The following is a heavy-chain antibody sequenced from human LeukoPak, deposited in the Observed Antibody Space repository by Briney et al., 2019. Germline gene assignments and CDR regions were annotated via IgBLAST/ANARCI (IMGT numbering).Heavy chain of an antibody. J-gene: IGHJ4*02. CDR3: ARDLLVRGVSTSSDY. CDR1: GGTFSSYA. CDR2: IIPIFGTA. D-gene: IGHD3-10*01. Sequence: ASVKVSCKASGGTFSSYAISWVRQAPGQGLEWMGGIIPIFGTANYAQKFQGRVTITTDESTGTAYMELSSLRSEDTAVYYCARDLLVRGVSTSSDYWGQGTLVTVSS. V-gene: IGHV1-69*05.